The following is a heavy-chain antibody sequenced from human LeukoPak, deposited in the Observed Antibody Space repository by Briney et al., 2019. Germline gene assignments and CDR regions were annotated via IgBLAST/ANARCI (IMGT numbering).Heavy chain of an antibody. J-gene: IGHJ4*02. D-gene: IGHD4-17*01. CDR3: AREGIYGDYRH. Sequence: SETLSLTCTVSGGSISSGSYYWSWIRQPAGKGLEWIGRIYISGSTNYNPSLKSRVSISVDTSKNQFSVKLSSVTAADTAVYYCAREGIYGDYRHWGQGTLVTVSS. CDR1: GGSISSGSYY. V-gene: IGHV4-61*02. CDR2: IYISGST.